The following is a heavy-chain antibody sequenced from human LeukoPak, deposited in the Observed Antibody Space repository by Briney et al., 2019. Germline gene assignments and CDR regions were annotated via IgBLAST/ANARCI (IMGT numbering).Heavy chain of an antibody. CDR1: GFTFSRKT. CDR3: ATSRRGFGGLWGY. V-gene: IGHV3-48*04. CDR2: ISSDGGTI. D-gene: IGHD3-10*01. J-gene: IGHJ4*02. Sequence: GGSLRLSCAASGFTFSRKTMNWVRQAPGKGLEWVSYISSDGGTIYYADSVRGRFTISRDNAKKSLYLQMNSLRAEDTAVYYCATSRRGFGGLWGYWGQGTLVTVSS.